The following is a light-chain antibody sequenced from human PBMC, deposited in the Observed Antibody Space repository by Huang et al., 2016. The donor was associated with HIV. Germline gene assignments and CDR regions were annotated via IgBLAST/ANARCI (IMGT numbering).Light chain of an antibody. CDR3: QQYYGSPPT. CDR1: QSVLYSSNNKNY. J-gene: IGKJ1*01. CDR2: CAS. Sequence: DIVMTQSPDSLAVSLGERAIINCKSSQSVLYSSNNKNYLAWYQQKPGQPPKLLIYCASTRESGVPDRFSGSGSGTDFTLSISSLQAGDVAVYYCQQYYGSPPTFGQGTKVEIK. V-gene: IGKV4-1*01.